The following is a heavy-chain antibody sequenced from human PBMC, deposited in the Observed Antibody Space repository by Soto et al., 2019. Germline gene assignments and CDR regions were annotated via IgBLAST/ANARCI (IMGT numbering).Heavy chain of an antibody. CDR2: ISGSGGST. J-gene: IGHJ3*02. CDR3: AKIPFHEYAFDI. D-gene: IGHD3-3*02. CDR1: GLTFSSYA. V-gene: IGHV3-23*01. Sequence: GGSLRLSCAASGLTFSSYAMSWVRQAPGKGLEWVSAISGSGGSTYYADSVKGRFTISRDNSKNTLYLQMNSLRAEDTAVYYCAKIPFHEYAFDIWGQGTMVTVSS.